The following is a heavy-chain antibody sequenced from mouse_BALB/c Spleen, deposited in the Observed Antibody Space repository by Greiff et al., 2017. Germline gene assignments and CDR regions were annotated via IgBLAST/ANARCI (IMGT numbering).Heavy chain of an antibody. CDR3: ARRGYYGSSKYYYAMDY. J-gene: IGHJ4*01. V-gene: IGHV2-9*02. D-gene: IGHD1-1*01. CDR2: IWAGGST. CDR1: GFSLTSYG. Sequence: VMLVESGPGLVAPSQSLSITCTVSGFSLTSYGVHWVRQPPGKGLEWLGVIWAGGSTNYNSALMSRLSISKDNSKSQVFLKMNSLQTDDTAMYYCARRGYYGSSKYYYAMDYWGQGTSVTVSS.